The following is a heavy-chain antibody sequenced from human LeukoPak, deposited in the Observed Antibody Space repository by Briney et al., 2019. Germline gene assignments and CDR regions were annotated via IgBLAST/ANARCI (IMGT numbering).Heavy chain of an antibody. V-gene: IGHV3-15*01. D-gene: IGHD3-10*01. CDR2: SISRTEGVTT. J-gene: IGHJ4*02. CDR3: SAYYNGRGDY. CDR1: GSTFSSYA. Sequence: GGSLRLSCRDSGSTFSSYAMHCVRQAPGRGLEWVGRSISRTEGVTTEYAAPVKRRFTISRDDSRNTVYLQMNRLKTEDTAVYYCSAYYNGRGDYWGQGTLVTVSS.